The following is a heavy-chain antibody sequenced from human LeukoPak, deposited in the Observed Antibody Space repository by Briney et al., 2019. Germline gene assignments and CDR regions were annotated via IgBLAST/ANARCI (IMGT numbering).Heavy chain of an antibody. V-gene: IGHV1-18*01. CDR3: ARGPQHTGSYAYAFYYYYMDV. CDR2: ISAYNGNT. CDR1: GYTFTSYG. D-gene: IGHD3-16*01. J-gene: IGHJ6*03. Sequence: ASVKVSCKASGYTFTSYGISWVRQASGQGLEWMGWISAYNGNTNYAQKLQGRVTMTTDTSTSTAYMELSRLRSDDTAVYYCARGPQHTGSYAYAFYYYYMDVWGKGTTVTISS.